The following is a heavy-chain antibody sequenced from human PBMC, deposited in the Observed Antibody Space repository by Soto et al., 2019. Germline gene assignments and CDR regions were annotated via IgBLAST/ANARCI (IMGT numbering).Heavy chain of an antibody. V-gene: IGHV1-69*08. D-gene: IGHD5-12*01. Sequence: QVQLVQSGAEVKKPGSSVKVSCKASGGTFSNDIITWVRQAPGQGLEWMGRIIPLLDITNYAQKFQVRVAITADKSTSTAYMELNSLRSEDTAVYYCVRDSPIGSTYSGYDGIDYWGQGTLVTVSS. CDR2: IIPLLDIT. CDR1: GGTFSNDI. J-gene: IGHJ4*02. CDR3: VRDSPIGSTYSGYDGIDY.